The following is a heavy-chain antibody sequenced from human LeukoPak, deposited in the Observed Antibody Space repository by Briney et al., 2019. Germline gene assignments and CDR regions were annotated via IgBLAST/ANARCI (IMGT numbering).Heavy chain of an antibody. V-gene: IGHV3-48*04. Sequence: GGSLRLSCAASGFTFSSYSMNWVRQAPGKGLEWVSYISSSGSTIYYADSVKGRFTISRDNAKNSLYLQMNSLRAEDTAVYYRARDYYDSSGYLLAGWGQGTLVTVSS. J-gene: IGHJ4*02. CDR1: GFTFSSYS. CDR2: ISSSGSTI. D-gene: IGHD3-22*01. CDR3: ARDYYDSSGYLLAG.